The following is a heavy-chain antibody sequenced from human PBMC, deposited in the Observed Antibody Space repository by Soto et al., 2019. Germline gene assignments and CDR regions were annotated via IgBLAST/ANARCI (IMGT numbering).Heavy chain of an antibody. V-gene: IGHV3-7*05. CDR1: GFTLSSYW. Sequence: GGSLRLSCAASGFTLSSYWMSWVRQAPGKGLEWVANIKQDGSEKYYVDSVKGRFTISRDNAKNSLYLQMNSLRADDTAVYYCARGRGSFDCWGQGTLVTVSS. CDR2: IKQDGSEK. J-gene: IGHJ4*02. D-gene: IGHD1-26*01. CDR3: ARGRGSFDC.